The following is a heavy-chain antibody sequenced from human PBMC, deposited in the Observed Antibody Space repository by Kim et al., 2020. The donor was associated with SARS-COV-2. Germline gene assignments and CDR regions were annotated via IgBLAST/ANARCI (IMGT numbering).Heavy chain of an antibody. CDR1: GGTFSSYT. CDR2: IIPILGIA. Sequence: SVKVSCKASGGTFSSYTISWVRQAPGQGLEWMGRIIPILGIANYAQKFQGRVTITADKSTSTAYMELSSLRSEDTAVYYCASIILTGYSITDAFDIWGQGTMVTVSS. CDR3: ASIILTGYSITDAFDI. J-gene: IGHJ3*02. D-gene: IGHD3-9*01. V-gene: IGHV1-69*02.